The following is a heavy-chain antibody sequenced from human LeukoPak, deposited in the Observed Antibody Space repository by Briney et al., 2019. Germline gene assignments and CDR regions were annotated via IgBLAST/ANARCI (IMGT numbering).Heavy chain of an antibody. Sequence: GASVKVSCKASGYTFTSYVISWVRQAPGQGLEWMGWISAYNGNTNYAQKLQGRVIMTTDTSTSTAYMELRSLRSDDTAVYYCARVHHSPSYYYYGMDVWGQGTTVTVSS. D-gene: IGHD2-21*01. CDR1: GYTFTSYV. V-gene: IGHV1-18*01. J-gene: IGHJ6*02. CDR2: ISAYNGNT. CDR3: ARVHHSPSYYYYGMDV.